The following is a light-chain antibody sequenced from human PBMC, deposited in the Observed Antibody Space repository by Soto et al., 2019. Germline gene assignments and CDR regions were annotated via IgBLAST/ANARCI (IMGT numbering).Light chain of an antibody. CDR1: QSVSSY. V-gene: IGKV3-11*01. J-gene: IGKJ4*01. CDR2: DAS. CDR3: QQRSNWPPVT. Sequence: EIVLTQSPATLSLSPGERATLSCRASQSVSSYLAWYQQKPGQAPRLLIYDASNRATGIPARFSGSGSGTDFTLTISSLGPEDFASYYCQQRSNWPPVTFGGGTKVEIK.